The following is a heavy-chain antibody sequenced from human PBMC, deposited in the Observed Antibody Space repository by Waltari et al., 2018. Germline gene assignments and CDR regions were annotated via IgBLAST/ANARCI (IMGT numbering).Heavy chain of an antibody. Sequence: QVQLQESGPGLVKPSETLSLTCAVPAYSISSVYYWGWIRQPPGKGLEWIGSIYHSGSTYYNPSLKSRVTISVDTSKNQFSLKLSSVTAADTAVYYCAKYDSSGYYYRGGVDYWGQGTLVTVSS. V-gene: IGHV4-38-2*01. CDR3: AKYDSSGYYYRGGVDY. CDR2: IYHSGST. D-gene: IGHD3-22*01. CDR1: AYSISSVYY. J-gene: IGHJ4*02.